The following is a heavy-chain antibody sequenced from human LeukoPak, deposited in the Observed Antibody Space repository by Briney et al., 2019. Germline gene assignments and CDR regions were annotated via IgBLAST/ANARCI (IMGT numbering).Heavy chain of an antibody. D-gene: IGHD3-3*01. J-gene: IGHJ4*02. CDR3: SRDSGSVYYPGNY. V-gene: IGHV1-2*02. CDR2: INPNSGGT. Sequence: ASVKVSCKASGYTFTGYYMHWVRQAPVQGLEWMGWINPNSGGTNYAQKFQGRVTMTRDTSISTAYMELSRLRSDDTAVYYCSRDSGSVYYPGNYWGQGTPVPVSS. CDR1: GYTFTGYY.